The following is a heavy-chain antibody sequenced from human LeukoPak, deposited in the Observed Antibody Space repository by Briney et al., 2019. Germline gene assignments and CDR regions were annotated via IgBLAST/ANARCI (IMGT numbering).Heavy chain of an antibody. CDR2: IIPIFGTA. V-gene: IGHV1-69*01. CDR1: GGTFSSYA. CDR3: ARDPLGFYDILTGYYKDWYFDL. J-gene: IGHJ2*01. Sequence: SVKVSCKASGGTFSSYAISWVRQAPGQGLEWMGGIIPIFGTANYAQKFQGRVTITADESTSTAYMELSSLRSEDTAVYYCARDPLGFYDILTGYYKDWYFDLWGRGTLVTVSS. D-gene: IGHD3-9*01.